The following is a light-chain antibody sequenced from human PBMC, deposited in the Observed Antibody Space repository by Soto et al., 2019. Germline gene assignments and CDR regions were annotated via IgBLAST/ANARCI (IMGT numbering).Light chain of an antibody. V-gene: IGKV1-12*01. CDR1: QDISSW. CDR2: AAS. CDR3: QQASNFPLT. Sequence: DIQMTQSPSSVSASVGDRVTITCRAGQDISSWLAWFQQRPGRAPNLLIYAASTLQSGVPSRFSGSGSGTVFTLTISSLQPEDFGTYYCQQASNFPLTFGGGTKVDIK. J-gene: IGKJ4*01.